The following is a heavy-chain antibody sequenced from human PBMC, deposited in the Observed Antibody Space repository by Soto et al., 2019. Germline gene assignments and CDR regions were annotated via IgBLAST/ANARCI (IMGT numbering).Heavy chain of an antibody. CDR2: TYFRSKWYN. V-gene: IGHV6-1*01. CDR3: AKGDNLGPKTGYAFDP. J-gene: IGHJ5*02. D-gene: IGHD5-12*01. Sequence: QSLSLTCAISGDSVSSNTASWNWIRQSPSRGLEWLGRTYFRSKWYNDYAVSVKSRIIINPDTSNNQFSLQLNSVTPEDTAVYFCAKGDNLGPKTGYAFDPWGQGIMVTVSS. CDR1: GDSVSSNTAS.